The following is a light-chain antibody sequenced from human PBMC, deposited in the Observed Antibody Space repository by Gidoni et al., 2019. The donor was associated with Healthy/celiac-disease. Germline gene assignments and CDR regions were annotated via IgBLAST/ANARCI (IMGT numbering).Light chain of an antibody. CDR2: AAS. CDR1: QSISGY. Sequence: DRVTLTCRASQSISGYLNWYQQKQGKAPKLVIYAASSLQSGVPSRFSSSGSGTDFTLTISSLQPEDFATYCWQQSYSTPRTFGQGTKVEIK. J-gene: IGKJ1*01. CDR3: QQSYSTPRT. V-gene: IGKV1-39*01.